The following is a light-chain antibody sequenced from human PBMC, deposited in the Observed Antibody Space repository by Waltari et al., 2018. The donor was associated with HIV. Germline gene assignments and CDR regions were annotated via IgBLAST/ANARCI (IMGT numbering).Light chain of an antibody. CDR1: QTVGSH. CDR2: DAS. CDR3: QQRSNWLT. J-gene: IGKJ4*01. Sequence: EIVLTQSPATLSLSPGGSATLSCRASQTVGSHLAWYQHKPGQAPRLLIYDASNRATGIPARVSGSGSGTEFTLTISSLEPEDFADYYCQQRSNWLTFGGGTKVEIK. V-gene: IGKV3-11*01.